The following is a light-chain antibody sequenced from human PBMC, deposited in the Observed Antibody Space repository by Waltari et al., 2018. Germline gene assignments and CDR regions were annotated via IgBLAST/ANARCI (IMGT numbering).Light chain of an antibody. V-gene: IGLV1-47*01. J-gene: IGLJ3*02. CDR1: SSNIGSNY. CDR2: RNN. CDR3: GAWDASLSAWL. Sequence: QSVLTQPPSASGTPGQRVTISCSGSSSNIGSNYVYWYQHLPGTAPKLLIYRNNQRPSGLPGPFSGSESDTSASLAISGLRSEDDADYYCGAWDASLSAWLFGGGTKVTVL.